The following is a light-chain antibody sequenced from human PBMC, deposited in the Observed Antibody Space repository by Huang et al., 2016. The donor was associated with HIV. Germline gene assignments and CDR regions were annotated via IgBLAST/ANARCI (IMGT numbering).Light chain of an antibody. V-gene: IGKV1-9*01. CDR2: AAS. CDR1: QGISSS. Sequence: IQLTQSQSSLSGSVGDRVTITCRASQGISSSLAWYQQKPGKAPKLLIYAASTLQSGVPSRFSVSGSGTDFTLTISSLQPEDFATYYCQQLNSYPGTFGPGTKVDVK. J-gene: IGKJ3*01. CDR3: QQLNSYPGT.